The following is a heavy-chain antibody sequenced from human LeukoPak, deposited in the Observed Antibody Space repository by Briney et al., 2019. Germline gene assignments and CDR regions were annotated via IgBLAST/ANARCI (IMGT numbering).Heavy chain of an antibody. J-gene: IGHJ5*02. Sequence: ASVKVSCKASGYTFTRYAMHWVRQAPGQRLEWMGWINAGNGNTKYSQKFQGRVTITRDTSASTAYMELSSLRSEDTAVYYCARGRYCSSTSCYNWFDPWGQGTLVTVSS. V-gene: IGHV1-3*01. CDR3: ARGRYCSSTSCYNWFDP. CDR2: INAGNGNT. CDR1: GYTFTRYA. D-gene: IGHD2-2*01.